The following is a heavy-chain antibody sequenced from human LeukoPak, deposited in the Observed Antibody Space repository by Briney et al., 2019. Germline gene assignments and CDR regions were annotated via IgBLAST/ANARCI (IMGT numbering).Heavy chain of an antibody. CDR1: GFTFSNYA. CDR2: ISSSSSYI. CDR3: ARDRYCSSTSCYSDY. Sequence: VGSLRLSCAASGFTFSNYAMSWVRQAPGKGLEWVSSISSSSSYIYYADSVKGRFTISRDNAKNSLYLQMNSLRAEDTAVYYCARDRYCSSTSCYSDYWGQGTLVTVSS. V-gene: IGHV3-21*01. J-gene: IGHJ4*02. D-gene: IGHD2-2*02.